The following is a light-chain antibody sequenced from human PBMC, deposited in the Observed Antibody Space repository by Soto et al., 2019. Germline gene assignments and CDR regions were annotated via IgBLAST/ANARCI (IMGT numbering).Light chain of an antibody. Sequence: AIRMTQSPASFSSSTGDRVTITCRASQGISSYLAWYQQKPGKAPTLLIYAASTLASGVPSRFSGSGSGTDFTLTISSLQSEDFAIYYCQQYYSYPFTFGPGTKVDIK. CDR1: QGISSY. J-gene: IGKJ3*01. CDR2: AAS. CDR3: QQYYSYPFT. V-gene: IGKV1-8*01.